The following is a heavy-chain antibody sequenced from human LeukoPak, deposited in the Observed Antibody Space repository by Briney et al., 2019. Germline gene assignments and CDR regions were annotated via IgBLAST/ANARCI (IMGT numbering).Heavy chain of an antibody. Sequence: ASVKVSCKASGGTSSSYAISWVRQAPGQGLEWMGGIIPIFGTANYAQKFQGRVTITADKSTSTAYMELSSLRSEDTAVYYCASPRIVGAIYAFDIWGQGTMVTVSS. CDR2: IIPIFGTA. CDR3: ASPRIVGAIYAFDI. CDR1: GGTSSSYA. D-gene: IGHD1-26*01. J-gene: IGHJ3*02. V-gene: IGHV1-69*06.